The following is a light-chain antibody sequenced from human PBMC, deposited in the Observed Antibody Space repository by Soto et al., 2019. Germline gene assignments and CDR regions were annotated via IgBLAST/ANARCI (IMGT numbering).Light chain of an antibody. J-gene: IGLJ2*01. CDR1: SSDVGGYNY. Sequence: QSVLTQPRSVSGSPGQSVTISCTGTSSDVGGYNYVSWYQQHPDKAPKLMIYDVSKRPSGVPDRFSGSKSGNTASLTISGLQAEDEADYYCCSYAGSYTYLVFGGGTKVTVL. CDR2: DVS. V-gene: IGLV2-11*01. CDR3: CSYAGSYTYLV.